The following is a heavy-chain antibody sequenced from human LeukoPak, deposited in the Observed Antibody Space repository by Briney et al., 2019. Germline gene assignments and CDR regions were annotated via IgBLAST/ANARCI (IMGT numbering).Heavy chain of an antibody. V-gene: IGHV4-31*03. CDR2: IYYSGST. J-gene: IGHJ4*02. Sequence: SQTLSLTCTVSGGSISSGGYYWSLIRQHPGKGLEWIGYIYYSGSTYYNPSLKSRVTISVDTSKNQFSLKLSSVTAADTAVYYCARVTMVSGYMRDFDYWGQGTLVTVSS. D-gene: IGHD5-12*01. CDR1: GGSISSGGYY. CDR3: ARVTMVSGYMRDFDY.